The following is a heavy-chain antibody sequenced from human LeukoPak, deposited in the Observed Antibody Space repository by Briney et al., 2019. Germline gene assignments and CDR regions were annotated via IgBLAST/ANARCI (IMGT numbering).Heavy chain of an antibody. D-gene: IGHD5-18*01. Sequence: PSETLSLTCTVSGGSISSSSYYWGWIRQPPGKGLEWIGSIYYSGSTYYNPSLKSRVTISVDTSKNQFSLKLSSVTAADTAVYYWARDPAMVFFDYWGQGTLVTVSS. CDR3: ARDPAMVFFDY. V-gene: IGHV4-39*02. CDR2: IYYSGST. J-gene: IGHJ4*02. CDR1: GGSISSSSYY.